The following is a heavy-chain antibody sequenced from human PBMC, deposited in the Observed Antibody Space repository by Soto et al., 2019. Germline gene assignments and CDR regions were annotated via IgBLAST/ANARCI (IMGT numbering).Heavy chain of an antibody. CDR3: AREMGYYDSSGFDY. Sequence: QVQLVESGGGVVQPGRSLRLSCAASGFTFSSYVMHWVRQAPGKGLEWVAVISYDGSNKYYADSVKGRFTISRDNSKNTLYLQMNSLRAEDTAVYYCAREMGYYDSSGFDYWGQGTLVTVSS. CDR1: GFTFSSYV. CDR2: ISYDGSNK. V-gene: IGHV3-30-3*01. D-gene: IGHD3-22*01. J-gene: IGHJ4*02.